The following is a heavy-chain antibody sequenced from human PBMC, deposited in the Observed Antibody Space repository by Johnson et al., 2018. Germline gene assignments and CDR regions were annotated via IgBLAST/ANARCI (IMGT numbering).Heavy chain of an antibody. CDR1: GFTFSSYG. CDR2: ISYDGSNK. CDR3: SRGAPYYYYYYMDV. V-gene: IGHV3-30*03. J-gene: IGHJ6*03. Sequence: QVQLVESGGGVVQXGRSLRLXCAASGFTFSSYGMHWVRQAPGKGLEWVAVISYDGSNKYYADTVKGRFTISSDNSKNTLYLQMNSLRVDDTAVYYCSRGAPYYYYYYMDVWCKGTTVTVSS.